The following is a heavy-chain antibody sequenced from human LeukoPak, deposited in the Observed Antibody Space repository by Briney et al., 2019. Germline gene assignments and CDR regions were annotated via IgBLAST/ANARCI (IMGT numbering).Heavy chain of an antibody. D-gene: IGHD6-19*01. CDR1: GYTFTGYY. J-gene: IGHJ4*02. CDR3: TRGWAGSGWSNSFDY. CDR2: INPNSGGT. Sequence: ASVKVSCRASGYTFTGYYIHWERQAPGQGLEWMGWINPNSGGTNYAQKFRGRVTMTRDTSINTAYMELSSLGSDDTAVYYCTRGWAGSGWSNSFDYWGQGILVTVSS. V-gene: IGHV1-2*02.